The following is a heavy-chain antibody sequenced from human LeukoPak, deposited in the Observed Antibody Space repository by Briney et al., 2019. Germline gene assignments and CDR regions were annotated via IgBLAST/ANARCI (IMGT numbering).Heavy chain of an antibody. CDR1: GFTFSDYY. CDR3: ARDQWGYYDSSGYYFVGAFDI. J-gene: IGHJ3*02. CDR2: ISSSSSYT. Sequence: GGSLRLSCAASGFTFSDYYMSWIRQAPGKGPEWVSYISSSSSYTNYADSVKGRFTISRDNAKNSLYLQMNSLRAEDTAVYYCARDQWGYYDSSGYYFVGAFDIWGQGTMVTVSS. D-gene: IGHD3-22*01. V-gene: IGHV3-11*05.